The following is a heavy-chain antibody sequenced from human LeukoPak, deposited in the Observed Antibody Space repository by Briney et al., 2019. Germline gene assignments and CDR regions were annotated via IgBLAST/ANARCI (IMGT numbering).Heavy chain of an antibody. D-gene: IGHD5-18*01. CDR3: ARSGYREGADALDI. Sequence: SETLSLTCAVYGGSFSGYYWSWIRQPPGKGLEWIGEINHSGSTNYNPSLKSRVTISVDTSKNQFSLKLSSVTAADTAVYYCARSGYREGADALDIWGQETMVTVSS. J-gene: IGHJ3*02. CDR2: INHSGST. CDR1: GGSFSGYY. V-gene: IGHV4-34*01.